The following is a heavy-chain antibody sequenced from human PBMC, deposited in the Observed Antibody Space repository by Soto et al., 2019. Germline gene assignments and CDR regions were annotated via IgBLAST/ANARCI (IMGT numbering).Heavy chain of an antibody. D-gene: IGHD6-19*01. Sequence: QVQLVESGGGVVQPGRSLRLSCAASGFTFSSYAMHWVRQAPGKGLEWVAVISYDGSNKYYADSVKGRFTISRDNSKNTLYLQMNSLRAEDTAVYYWAREPAVAGTGGGGSYYFDYWGQGTLVTVSS. J-gene: IGHJ4*02. V-gene: IGHV3-30-3*01. CDR2: ISYDGSNK. CDR3: AREPAVAGTGGGGSYYFDY. CDR1: GFTFSSYA.